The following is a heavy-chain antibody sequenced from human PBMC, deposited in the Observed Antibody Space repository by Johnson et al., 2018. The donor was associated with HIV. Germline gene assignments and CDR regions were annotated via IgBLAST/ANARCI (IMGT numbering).Heavy chain of an antibody. CDR1: GFTFSSYW. CDR2: IKQDGSEK. V-gene: IGHV3-7*03. D-gene: IGHD3-10*01. Sequence: VQLVESGGGLVQPGGSLRLSCAASGFTFSSYWMSWVRQAPGKGLEWVANIKQDGSEKYYVDSVKGRFTISRDNAKNSLYLQMNSLRAEDTALYYCAKESAQGAFDIWGQGTMVTVSS. J-gene: IGHJ3*02. CDR3: AKESAQGAFDI.